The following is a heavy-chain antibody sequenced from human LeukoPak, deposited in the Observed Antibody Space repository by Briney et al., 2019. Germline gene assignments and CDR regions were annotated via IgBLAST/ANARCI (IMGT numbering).Heavy chain of an antibody. Sequence: GASVKVSCKASGYTFTGYYMHWVRQAPGQGLEWMGWINPNSGNTGYAQKFQGRVTMTRNTSISTAYMELSSLRSEDTAVYYCARVGSSMVTFDYWGQGTLVTVSS. CDR3: ARVGSSMVTFDY. D-gene: IGHD5-18*01. V-gene: IGHV1-8*02. CDR2: INPNSGNT. CDR1: GYTFTGYY. J-gene: IGHJ4*02.